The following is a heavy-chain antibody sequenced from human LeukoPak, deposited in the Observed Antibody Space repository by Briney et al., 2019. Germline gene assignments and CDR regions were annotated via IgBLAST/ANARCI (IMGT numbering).Heavy chain of an antibody. CDR2: IGQEGSEK. CDR1: GFTFSSYW. CDR3: ARSDGVTGIKTYYYYYMDV. J-gene: IGHJ6*03. V-gene: IGHV3-7*01. Sequence: GGSLRLSCAASGFTFSSYWMSWVRQAPGKGLEWLANIGQEGSEKYHADSVKGRFTISRDNAKNSLYLQMNSLRAEDTAVFYCARSDGVTGIKTYYYYYMDVWGKGTTVTVSS. D-gene: IGHD1-1*01.